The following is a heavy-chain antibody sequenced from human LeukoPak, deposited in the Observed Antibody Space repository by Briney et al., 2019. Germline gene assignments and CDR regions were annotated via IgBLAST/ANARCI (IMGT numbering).Heavy chain of an antibody. D-gene: IGHD4-17*01. Sequence: ASVKVSCKASGFTFTSSAVQWVRQAPGQGLEWMGRINPNSGGTNYAQKFQGRVTMTRDTSISTAYMELSRLRSDDTAVYYCARSLDDYGDYDAAWGQGTLVTVSS. CDR1: GFTFTSSA. V-gene: IGHV1-2*06. J-gene: IGHJ5*02. CDR2: INPNSGGT. CDR3: ARSLDDYGDYDAA.